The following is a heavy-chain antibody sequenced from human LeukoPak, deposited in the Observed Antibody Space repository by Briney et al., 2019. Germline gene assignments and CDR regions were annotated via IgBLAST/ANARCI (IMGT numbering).Heavy chain of an antibody. Sequence: PGGSLRLSCAASGFTFSSYAMSWVRQAPGKGLEWVSAISGSSGNTYYADSVKGRFTISRDNSKNTLYLQMNSLRAEDTAVYYCAKDRSSGWYSGYFDYWGQGTLVTVSS. CDR2: ISGSSGNT. V-gene: IGHV3-23*01. CDR1: GFTFSSYA. CDR3: AKDRSSGWYSGYFDY. J-gene: IGHJ4*02. D-gene: IGHD6-19*01.